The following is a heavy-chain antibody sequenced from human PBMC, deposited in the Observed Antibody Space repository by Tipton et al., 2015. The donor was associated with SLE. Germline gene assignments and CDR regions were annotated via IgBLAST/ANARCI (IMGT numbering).Heavy chain of an antibody. J-gene: IGHJ6*03. V-gene: IGHV4-59*11. CDR3: AIVPTQGYYDYMDV. CDR1: GGSISSHY. CDR2: IYYSGST. Sequence: TLSLTCTVSGGSISSHYWSWIRQPPGKGLEWIGYIYYSGSTNYNPSLKSRVTISVDTSKNQFSLKLSSVTAADTAVYYCAIVPTQGYYDYMDVWGKETTVTVSS.